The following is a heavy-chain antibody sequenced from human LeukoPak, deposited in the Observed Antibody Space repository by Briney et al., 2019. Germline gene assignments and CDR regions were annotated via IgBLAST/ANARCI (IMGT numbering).Heavy chain of an antibody. V-gene: IGHV3-20*03. J-gene: IGHJ6*03. CDR2: INWNGGST. CDR3: ARGGISIFGVVIYMDV. D-gene: IGHD3-3*01. Sequence: WIRQPAGKGLEWVSGINWNGGSTGYADSVKGRFTISRDNAKNSLSLQMNSLRVEDTALYYCARGGISIFGVVIYMDVWGKGTTVTVSS.